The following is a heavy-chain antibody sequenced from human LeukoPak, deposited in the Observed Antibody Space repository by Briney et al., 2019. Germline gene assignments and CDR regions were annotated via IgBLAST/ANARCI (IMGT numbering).Heavy chain of an antibody. CDR1: GFSISSYS. D-gene: IGHD3-22*01. J-gene: IGHJ4*02. V-gene: IGHV3-21*01. Sequence: PAETLSLTCTASGFSISSYSLNWVRQPPGKGLEWVSSISSSGSNIYYADPVKGRLTIFRDNTNNSLYLQVTSMSADDAAVYYCPRGGEYYDSSGYYSDYWGQGTLVTVSS. CDR2: ISSSGSNI. CDR3: PRGGEYYDSSGYYSDY.